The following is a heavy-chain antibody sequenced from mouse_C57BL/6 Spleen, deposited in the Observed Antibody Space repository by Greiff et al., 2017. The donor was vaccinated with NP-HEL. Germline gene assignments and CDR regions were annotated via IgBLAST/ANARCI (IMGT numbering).Heavy chain of an antibody. CDR1: GFTFSDYY. J-gene: IGHJ1*03. Sequence: EVQLVESEGGLVQPGSSMKLSCTASGFTFSDYYMAWVRQVPEKGLEWVANINYDGSSTYYLDSLQSRFIISRDNAKNILYLQMSSLKSEDTATYYCARERGYGNGDYFDVWGTGTTVTVSS. CDR3: ARERGYGNGDYFDV. CDR2: INYDGSST. D-gene: IGHD2-10*02. V-gene: IGHV5-16*01.